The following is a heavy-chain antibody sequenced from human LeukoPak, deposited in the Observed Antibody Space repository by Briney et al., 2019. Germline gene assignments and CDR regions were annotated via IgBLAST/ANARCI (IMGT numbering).Heavy chain of an antibody. CDR1: GFTFSSYV. CDR3: AKGITIFGGVYYYYYMDV. Sequence: PGRSLRLSCAASGFTFSSYVMHWVRQAPGKGLEWVAVISYDGSNKYYADSVKGRFTISRDNSKNTLYLQMNSLRAEDTAVYYCAKGITIFGGVYYYYYMDVWGKGTTVTVSS. V-gene: IGHV3-30*18. J-gene: IGHJ6*03. D-gene: IGHD3-3*01. CDR2: ISYDGSNK.